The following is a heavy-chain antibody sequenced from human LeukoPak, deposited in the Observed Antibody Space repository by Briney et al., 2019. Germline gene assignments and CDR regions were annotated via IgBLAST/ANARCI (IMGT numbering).Heavy chain of an antibody. J-gene: IGHJ4*02. V-gene: IGHV5-51*01. CDR2: IEPSHSDT. D-gene: IGHD5-18*01. CDR1: GSIFTNYW. Sequence: GASLQISCKASGSIFTNYWIGWVRPLPEKGQEWMWIIEPSHSDTRYPPSFQGQVTISADKSLTPAYLQWNSLKASDTAMYYCARQTAMGRSGDFWGQGTLVTVSS. CDR3: ARQTAMGRSGDF.